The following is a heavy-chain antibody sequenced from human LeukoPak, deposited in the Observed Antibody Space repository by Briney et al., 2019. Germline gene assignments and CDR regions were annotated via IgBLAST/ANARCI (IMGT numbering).Heavy chain of an antibody. V-gene: IGHV4-30-4*01. D-gene: IGHD3-10*01. Sequence: PSQTLSLSCTVSGGSLSRGDYYWGWVSQPPGTGLESLGYIYYSGRTYYNPSLKSRVTLSVNTSKNQFSLKVSSVTAADTAGYYCARDGLITMVRGKADYYYGMDVWGKGTTVTVSS. CDR1: GGSLSRGDYY. J-gene: IGHJ6*04. CDR3: ARDGLITMVRGKADYYYGMDV. CDR2: IYYSGRT.